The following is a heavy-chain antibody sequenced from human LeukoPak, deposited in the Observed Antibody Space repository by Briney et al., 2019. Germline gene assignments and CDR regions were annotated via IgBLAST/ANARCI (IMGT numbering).Heavy chain of an antibody. CDR3: ARGRTAALYYYYYMDV. D-gene: IGHD2-15*01. V-gene: IGHV4-61*02. Sequence: SQTLCLTCTVSGGSISSGSYYWSWIRQPAGKGVEWIGGIYTSGSTNYNPSLKSRVTISVDTSKNQFSLKMSSVTAADTAVYYCARGRTAALYYYYYMDVWGKGTTVTVSS. CDR1: GGSISSGSYY. J-gene: IGHJ6*03. CDR2: IYTSGST.